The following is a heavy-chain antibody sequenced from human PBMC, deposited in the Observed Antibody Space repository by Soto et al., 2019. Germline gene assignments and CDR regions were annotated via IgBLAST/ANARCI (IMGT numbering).Heavy chain of an antibody. CDR2: IYYSGST. CDR1: GGSISSYY. D-gene: IGHD5-12*01. V-gene: IGHV4-59*01. CDR3: ARGRTVATDFDY. Sequence: QVQLQESGPGLVKPSETLSLTCTVSGGSISSYYWSWIRQPPGKGLEWIGYIYYSGSTNYNPSLTSRVTLSVDTAKNQFSLKLSSVTAADTAVYYCARGRTVATDFDYWGQGTLVTVSS. J-gene: IGHJ4*02.